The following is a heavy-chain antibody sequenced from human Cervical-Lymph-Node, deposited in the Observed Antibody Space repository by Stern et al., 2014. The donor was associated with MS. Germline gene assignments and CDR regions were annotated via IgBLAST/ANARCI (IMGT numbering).Heavy chain of an antibody. D-gene: IGHD3-22*01. J-gene: IGHJ3*02. V-gene: IGHV2-5*02. CDR3: AHSRITMMGPLLDI. CDR2: IYGDDDK. Sequence: QVTLRESGPTLVKPTQTLTLTCTFSGFSLSTSGVGVGWIRQPPGKALEWLALIYGDDDKRYSPSLKSRLTSTKDTSKNQVVLTMTNMDPVDTATYYCAHSRITMMGPLLDIWGQGTMVTVSS. CDR1: GFSLSTSGVG.